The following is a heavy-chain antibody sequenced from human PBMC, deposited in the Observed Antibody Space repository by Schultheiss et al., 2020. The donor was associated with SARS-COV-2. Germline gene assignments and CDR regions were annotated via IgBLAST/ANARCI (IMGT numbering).Heavy chain of an antibody. J-gene: IGHJ4*02. D-gene: IGHD6-19*01. CDR3: VRDNSGWPNYLDY. CDR1: GFTFSDYY. V-gene: IGHV3-11*01. Sequence: GGSLRLSCAASGFTFSDYYMSWIRQAPGKGPEWVSYISSSGSTIRYADSVKGRFTISRDNAENSLYLQMNSLRAEDTAVYYCVRDNSGWPNYLDYWGQGTLVTVSS. CDR2: ISSSGSTI.